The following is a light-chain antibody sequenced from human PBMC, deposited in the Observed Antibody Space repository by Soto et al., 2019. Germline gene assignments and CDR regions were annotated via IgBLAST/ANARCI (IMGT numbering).Light chain of an antibody. Sequence: QYVLTQPASVSGSPGQSITISCTGTSSDVGGYNYVSWYQQHPGKAPKLMIYDVSNRPSGVSNRFSGSKSGNTATLTISGLQAEDEADYYCSSYTSSSTLVVVGGGTKLTVL. V-gene: IGLV2-14*01. CDR1: SSDVGGYNY. J-gene: IGLJ2*01. CDR2: DVS. CDR3: SSYTSSSTLVV.